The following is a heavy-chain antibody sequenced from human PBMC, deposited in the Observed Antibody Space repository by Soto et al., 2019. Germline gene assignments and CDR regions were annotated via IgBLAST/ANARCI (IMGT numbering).Heavy chain of an antibody. CDR1: GGTFSSYA. CDR2: IIPIFGTA. V-gene: IGHV1-69*13. Sequence: SVKVSCKASGGTFSSYAISWVRQAPGQGLEWMGGIIPIFGTANYAQKFQGRVTITADESTSTAYMELSSLRSEDTAVYYCARDRGGSITMHVLEARPDAAFDIWGQGTMVTVSS. CDR3: ARDRGGSITMHVLEARPDAAFDI. D-gene: IGHD3-10*01. J-gene: IGHJ3*02.